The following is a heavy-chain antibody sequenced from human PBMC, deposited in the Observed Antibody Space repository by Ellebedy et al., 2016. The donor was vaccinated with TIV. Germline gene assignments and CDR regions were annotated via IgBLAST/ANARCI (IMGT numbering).Heavy chain of an antibody. CDR3: ARGHYGLDV. J-gene: IGHJ6*02. V-gene: IGHV3-11*04. CDR1: GFVINDHY. Sequence: PGGSLRLSCSASGFVINDHYISWIRQAPGKGLEWVSYIYRGESTIFYADSVKGRFTISRDNAGKLVYLQMNSLRDEDTAVYFCARGHYGLDVWGQGTTVIVSS. CDR2: IYRGESTI.